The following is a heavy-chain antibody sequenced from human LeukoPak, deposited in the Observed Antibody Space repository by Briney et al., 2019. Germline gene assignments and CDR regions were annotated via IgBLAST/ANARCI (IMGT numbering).Heavy chain of an antibody. D-gene: IGHD3-22*01. V-gene: IGHV3-66*01. Sequence: GGSLRLSCAASGFTVSSNYMSWVRQAPGKGLEWVSVIYSGGSTYYADSVKGRFTISRDNSKNTLYLQMNSLRAEDTAVYYCATITMIVAPNYWGQGTLVTVSS. CDR3: ATITMIVAPNY. CDR1: GFTVSSNY. CDR2: IYSGGST. J-gene: IGHJ4*02.